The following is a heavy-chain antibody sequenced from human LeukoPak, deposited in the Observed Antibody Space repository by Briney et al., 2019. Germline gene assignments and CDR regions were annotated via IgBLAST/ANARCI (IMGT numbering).Heavy chain of an antibody. J-gene: IGHJ5*02. Sequence: SQTLSLTCTVSGGSISSSNYYWGWIRQPPGKGLEWIGSVYYSGSTYSNPSLKSRITIYVDKSKNHFSLRLSSVTAADTGIYYCARRDYGAPRWFDPWGQGTLVTVSS. CDR1: GGSISSSNYY. V-gene: IGHV4-39*02. CDR3: ARRDYGAPRWFDP. CDR2: VYYSGST. D-gene: IGHD4-17*01.